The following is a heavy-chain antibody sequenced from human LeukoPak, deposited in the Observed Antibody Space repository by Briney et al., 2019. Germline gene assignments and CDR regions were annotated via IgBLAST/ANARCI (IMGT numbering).Heavy chain of an antibody. Sequence: PSETLSVTCAVSGGSLTNYCWSWMRQPPGKGLEWIGEINHSGSTNNNPSLKSRITISVDTSKNQFSLKLRSVTAADSAVYYCARGLYTSYPTDWGHGTLVTVSS. CDR1: GGSLTNYC. J-gene: IGHJ4*01. D-gene: IGHD5-12*01. V-gene: IGHV4-34*01. CDR3: ARGLYTSYPTD. CDR2: INHSGST.